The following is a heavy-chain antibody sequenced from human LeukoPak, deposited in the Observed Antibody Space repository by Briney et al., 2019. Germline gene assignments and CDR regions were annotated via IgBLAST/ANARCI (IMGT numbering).Heavy chain of an antibody. Sequence: GSLRLSCAASGFTFSSYAMNWVRQPPGKGLEWVGYTYYTGSTSYNPSLEGRVTISVDTSTKQFSLTLSSVTAADTAVYYCAIRSGRNYYGVDVWGQGTTVTVSS. V-gene: IGHV4-59*08. CDR2: TYYTGST. D-gene: IGHD1-26*01. J-gene: IGHJ6*02. CDR1: GFTFSSYA. CDR3: AIRSGRNYYGVDV.